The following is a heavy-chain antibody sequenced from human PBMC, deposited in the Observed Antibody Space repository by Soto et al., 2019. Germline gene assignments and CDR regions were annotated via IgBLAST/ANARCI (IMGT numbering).Heavy chain of an antibody. J-gene: IGHJ4*02. D-gene: IGHD3-10*01. V-gene: IGHV3-21*02. Sequence: EVQLVESGGGLVKPEGSLRLSCAASGFTFSSYSMNWVRQAPGKGLEWVSSISVSSSYIYYADSVKGRFSISRDNARNSLYLQMNSLRAEDTAVYYCARDGATMVRGVIVRIDYWGQGTLVTVSS. CDR1: GFTFSSYS. CDR3: ARDGATMVRGVIVRIDY. CDR2: ISVSSSYI.